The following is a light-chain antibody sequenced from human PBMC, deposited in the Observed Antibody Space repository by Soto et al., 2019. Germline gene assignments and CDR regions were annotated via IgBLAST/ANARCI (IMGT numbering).Light chain of an antibody. Sequence: QSALTQPPSASGSPGQSVTISCTGTSGDVGGYTHVSWFQQHPGKAPKLMIYDVSKRPSGVPDRFSGSKSGNTASLTVSGLQAEDEADYYCSSYAGSSTYVFGTGTQLTVL. V-gene: IGLV2-8*01. CDR3: SSYAGSSTYV. CDR2: DVS. J-gene: IGLJ1*01. CDR1: SGDVGGYTH.